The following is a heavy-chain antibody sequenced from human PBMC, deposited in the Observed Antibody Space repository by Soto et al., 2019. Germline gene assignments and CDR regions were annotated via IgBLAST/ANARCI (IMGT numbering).Heavy chain of an antibody. D-gene: IGHD2-2*01. CDR1: GFTFSSYG. V-gene: IGHV3-33*01. CDR2: IWYDGSDK. CDR3: ARDGREGWYQLDY. Sequence: QVQLVESGGGVVQPGRSLRLSCAASGFTFSSYGMHWVRQAPGKGLEWVAIIWYDGSDKYYVDSVKGRFTISRDNSKNTVYLQMNSLRAEDTAVYYCARDGREGWYQLDYWGQGTLVTVSS. J-gene: IGHJ4*02.